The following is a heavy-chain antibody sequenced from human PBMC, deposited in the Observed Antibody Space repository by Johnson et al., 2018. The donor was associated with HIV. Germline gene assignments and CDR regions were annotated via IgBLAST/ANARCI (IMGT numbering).Heavy chain of an antibody. D-gene: IGHD3-10*02. Sequence: VQLVESGGGLVQPGGSLRLSCAASGFTLSSYWMSWVRQAPGKGLEWVANIKQDGSEKYYVDSVQGRFTISRDNAKNSLYLQMNSLRAEDTALYYCAKDGSGDVRGAFDIWGQGTMVTVSS. J-gene: IGHJ3*02. CDR3: AKDGSGDVRGAFDI. V-gene: IGHV3-7*05. CDR2: IKQDGSEK. CDR1: GFTLSSYW.